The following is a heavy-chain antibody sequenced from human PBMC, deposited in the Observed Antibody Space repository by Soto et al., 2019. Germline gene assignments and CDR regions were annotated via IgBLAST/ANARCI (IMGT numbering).Heavy chain of an antibody. D-gene: IGHD1-7*01. J-gene: IGHJ4*02. CDR1: GVSISSDY. V-gene: IGHV4-59*01. Sequence: SETLSLTCSVSGVSISSDYWSWIRQPPGKGLEWIGYINYRGSTNYNPSLKSRVTISVDTSKNQLSLSLTSVTAADTAVYFCARAASSPITGTPYYFDSWGQGTLVTVSS. CDR2: INYRGST. CDR3: ARAASSPITGTPYYFDS.